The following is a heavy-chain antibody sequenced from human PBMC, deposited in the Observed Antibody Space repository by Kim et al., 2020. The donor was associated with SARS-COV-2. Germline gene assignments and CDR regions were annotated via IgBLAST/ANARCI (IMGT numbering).Heavy chain of an antibody. CDR3: ARAPCVVVPAVGFYYYYMDV. CDR2: IYYSGST. J-gene: IGHJ6*03. V-gene: IGHV4-59*01. Sequence: SETLSLTCTVSGGSTSDYYWTWIRQPLGKGLEWIGYIYYSGSTKYNPSLKSRVSMSLDTSKKQFSLKLSSVIAADTAVYFCARAPCVVVPAVGFYYYYMDVWGKGTTVTVSS. CDR1: GGSTSDYY. D-gene: IGHD2-2*01.